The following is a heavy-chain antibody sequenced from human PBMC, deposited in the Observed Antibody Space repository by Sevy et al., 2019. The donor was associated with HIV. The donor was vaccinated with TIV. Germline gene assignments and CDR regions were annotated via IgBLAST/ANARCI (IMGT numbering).Heavy chain of an antibody. CDR1: GFTFSSYA. D-gene: IGHD3-22*01. CDR3: ARGSDYYYDSSDAFDI. J-gene: IGHJ3*02. CDR2: ISYDGSNK. V-gene: IGHV3-30-3*01. Sequence: GGSLRLSCAASGFTFSSYAMHGVRQAPGKGLEWVAVISYDGSNKYYADSVKGRFTISRDNSKNTLYLQMNSLRAEDTAVYYCARGSDYYYDSSDAFDIWGQGTMVTVSS.